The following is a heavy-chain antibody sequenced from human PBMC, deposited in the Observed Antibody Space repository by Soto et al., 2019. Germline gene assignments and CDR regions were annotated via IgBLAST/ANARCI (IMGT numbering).Heavy chain of an antibody. V-gene: IGHV4-59*01. CDR2: IYYSGST. D-gene: IGHD3-3*01. CDR1: GGSISSYY. J-gene: IGHJ5*02. CDR3: ARADHYDFWSGYYHRFDP. Sequence: QVQLQESGPGLVKPSETLSLTCTVSGGSISSYYWSWIRQPPGKGLEWIGYIYYSGSTNYNPSLKSRVTISVDTSKNQFSLKLSSVTAADTAVYYCARADHYDFWSGYYHRFDPWGQGTLVTVSS.